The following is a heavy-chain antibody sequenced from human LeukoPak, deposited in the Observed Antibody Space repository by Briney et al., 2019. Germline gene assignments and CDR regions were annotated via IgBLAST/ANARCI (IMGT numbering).Heavy chain of an antibody. J-gene: IGHJ4*02. Sequence: PSETLSLTCTVSGGSISSYYWSWIRQPPGKGLEWIGYIYYSGSTNYNPSLKSRVTMSVDTSKNQFSLKLSSVTAADTAVYYCARGYCSGGSCYPFDYWGQGTLVTVSS. D-gene: IGHD2-15*01. CDR3: ARGYCSGGSCYPFDY. CDR2: IYYSGST. V-gene: IGHV4-59*12. CDR1: GGSISSYY.